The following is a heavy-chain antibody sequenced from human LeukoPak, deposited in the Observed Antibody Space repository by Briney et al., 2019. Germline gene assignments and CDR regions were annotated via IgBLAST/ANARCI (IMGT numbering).Heavy chain of an antibody. CDR3: AKDTDYGDYGGVLDY. J-gene: IGHJ4*02. CDR2: ISGSGGST. Sequence: PGRSLRLSCAASGFTFSSYAMSWVRQAPGKGLEWVSAISGSGGSTYYADSVKGRFTISRDNSKNTLYLQMNSLRAEDTAVYYCAKDTDYGDYGGVLDYWGQGTLVTVSS. CDR1: GFTFSSYA. D-gene: IGHD4-17*01. V-gene: IGHV3-23*01.